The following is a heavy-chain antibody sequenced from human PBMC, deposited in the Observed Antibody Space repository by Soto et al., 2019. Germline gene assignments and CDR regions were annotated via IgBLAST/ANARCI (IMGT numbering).Heavy chain of an antibody. D-gene: IGHD2-2*02. Sequence: EVQLVESGGGLVQPGGSLRLSCAASEFIFSSYSMNWVRQAPGKGLEWVSYISSDSRTRYYADSVKGRFTISRVNDKNLLYLQMNSLRAEDTAVYYCARELGYCSSTICYRENIWGQGTMVTVSS. CDR1: EFIFSSYS. CDR3: ARELGYCSSTICYRENI. CDR2: ISSDSRTR. J-gene: IGHJ3*02. V-gene: IGHV3-48*01.